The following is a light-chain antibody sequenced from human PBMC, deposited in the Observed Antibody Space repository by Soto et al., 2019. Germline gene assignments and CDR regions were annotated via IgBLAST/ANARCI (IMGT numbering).Light chain of an antibody. V-gene: IGKV2-24*01. J-gene: IGKJ1*01. CDR1: QSLLHSDGNTY. CDR2: QIS. Sequence: DIVLTQTPLSSPVTLGQPASFSCRSSQSLLHSDGNTYLSWLQQRPGQPPRLLIYQISKRVSGVPDRFSGRGSGTEFTLTISSLQSDDFVVYFCQQYNNWPTWTFGQGTKVDIK. CDR3: QQYNNWPTWT.